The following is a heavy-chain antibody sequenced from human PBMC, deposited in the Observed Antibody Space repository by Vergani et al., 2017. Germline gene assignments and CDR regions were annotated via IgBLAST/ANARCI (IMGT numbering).Heavy chain of an antibody. CDR1: GGSISSYY. J-gene: IGHJ5*02. CDR3: ARGRPGRGGYCSGGSCYPPREGFDP. CDR2: IYYSGST. D-gene: IGHD2-15*01. Sequence: QVQLQESGPGLVKPSETLSLTCTVSGGSISSYYWSWIRQPPGKGLEWIGYIYYSGSTNYNPSLTSRVTISVDTSKNQFSLKLSSVTAADTAVYYCARGRPGRGGYCSGGSCYPPREGFDPWGQGTLVTVSS. V-gene: IGHV4-59*01.